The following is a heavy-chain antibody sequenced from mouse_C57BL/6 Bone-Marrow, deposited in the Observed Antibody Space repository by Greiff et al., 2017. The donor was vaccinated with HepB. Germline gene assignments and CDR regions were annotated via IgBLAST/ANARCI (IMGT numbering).Heavy chain of an antibody. CDR2: INPSTGGT. CDR3: ARWGLDY. V-gene: IGHV1-42*01. J-gene: IGHJ4*01. CDR1: GYSFTGYY. Sequence: VQLKQSGPELVKPGASVKISCKASGYSFTGYYMNWVKQSPEKSLEWIGEINPSTGGTTYNQKFKAKATLTVDKSSSTAYMQLKSLTSEDSAVYYCARWGLDYWGQGTSVTVSS.